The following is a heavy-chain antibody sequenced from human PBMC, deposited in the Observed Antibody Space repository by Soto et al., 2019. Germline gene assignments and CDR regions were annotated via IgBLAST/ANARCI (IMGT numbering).Heavy chain of an antibody. V-gene: IGHV3-74*01. J-gene: IGHJ3*02. CDR3: TRVGRTWVRNVFDM. CDR2: INSDGSST. Sequence: EVQLVESGGGLVQPGGSLRLSCAASGFTFGSNWMHWVRQVPGTGLVWVSRINSDGSSTNYADSVKGRFTISRDNAKNTLYLQMNSLTAEDTAVYYCTRVGRTWVRNVFDMWGQGTMVTVSS. D-gene: IGHD1-1*01. CDR1: GFTFGSNW.